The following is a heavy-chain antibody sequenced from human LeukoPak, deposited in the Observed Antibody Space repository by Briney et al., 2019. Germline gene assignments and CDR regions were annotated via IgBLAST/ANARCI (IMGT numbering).Heavy chain of an antibody. CDR3: ARHTLHYYYYYMDV. J-gene: IGHJ6*03. Sequence: PSETLSLTCTVSGGSISSYFWSWIRQPPGKGLEWIGYIYYSGSTNYNPSLKSRVTISVDTSKNQFSLKLSSVTAADTAVYYCARHTLHYYYYYMDVWGKGTTVTVS. CDR1: GGSISSYF. CDR2: IYYSGST. V-gene: IGHV4-59*08.